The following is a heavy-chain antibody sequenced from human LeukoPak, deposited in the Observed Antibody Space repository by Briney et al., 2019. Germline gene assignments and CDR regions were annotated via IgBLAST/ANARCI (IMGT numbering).Heavy chain of an antibody. D-gene: IGHD2-2*01. Sequence: SETLSLTCTVSGGSISTYYWSWIRQPPGKGLEWIGSIYYSGSTYYNPSLKSRVTISVDTSKNQFSLKLSSVTAADTAVYYCARDRYCSSTSCYPDAFDIWGQGTMVTVSS. CDR2: IYYSGST. CDR3: ARDRYCSSTSCYPDAFDI. V-gene: IGHV4-59*12. J-gene: IGHJ3*02. CDR1: GGSISTYY.